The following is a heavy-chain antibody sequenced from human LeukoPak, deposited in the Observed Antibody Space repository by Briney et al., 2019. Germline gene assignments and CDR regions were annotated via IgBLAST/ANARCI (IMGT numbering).Heavy chain of an antibody. CDR1: GYTFTSYH. CDR2: INPNSGGT. V-gene: IGHV1-2*02. J-gene: IGHJ4*02. D-gene: IGHD6-19*01. Sequence: ASVKVSCKASGYTFTSYHMHWVRQAPGQGLEWMGWINPNSGGTNYAQKFQGRVTMTRDTSISTAYMELSRLRSDDTAVYYCARSDWVAVAGYYFDYWGQGTLVTVSS. CDR3: ARSDWVAVAGYYFDY.